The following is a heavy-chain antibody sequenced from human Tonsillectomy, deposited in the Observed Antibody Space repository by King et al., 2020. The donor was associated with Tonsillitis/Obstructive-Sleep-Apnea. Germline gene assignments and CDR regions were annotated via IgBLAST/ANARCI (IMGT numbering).Heavy chain of an antibody. J-gene: IGHJ3*02. CDR1: GFTFSSYD. CDR3: AREWEATDAFDI. CDR2: ISYDGSNK. D-gene: IGHD1-26*01. Sequence: VQLVESGGGVVQPGRSLRLSCAASGFTFSSYDMHWVRQAPGKGLEWVAVISYDGSNKYYEDSVKGRFTISRDNSKNTLYLQMNSLRAEDTAVYYCAREWEATDAFDIWGQGTMVTVSS. V-gene: IGHV3-30*04.